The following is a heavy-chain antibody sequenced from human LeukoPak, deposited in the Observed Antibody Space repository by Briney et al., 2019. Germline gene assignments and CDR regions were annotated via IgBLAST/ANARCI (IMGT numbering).Heavy chain of an antibody. CDR1: GYTSTNYD. CDR2: MNPNSGNT. D-gene: IGHD6-13*01. Sequence: ASVKVSCKASGYTSTNYDINWVRQATGQGLEWMGWMNPNSGNTGYAQKFQGRVTITRNTSISTAYMELSSLTSEDTAVYYCARGGGIAAAGTRWFDPWGQGTLVTVSS. V-gene: IGHV1-8*01. J-gene: IGHJ5*02. CDR3: ARGGGIAAAGTRWFDP.